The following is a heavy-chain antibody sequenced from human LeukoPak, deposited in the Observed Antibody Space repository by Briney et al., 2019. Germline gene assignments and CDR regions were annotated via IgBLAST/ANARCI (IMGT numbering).Heavy chain of an antibody. Sequence: SETLSLTCTVSGGSINNYYWYWMRQPPGKGLELIANSYYSGNANYNPSLESRVTISVDTSMNQFSLKVTSVTAADTAVYYCAKGGPEASAGLSWFDPWGQGILVTVSS. J-gene: IGHJ5*02. D-gene: IGHD1-14*01. V-gene: IGHV4-59*01. CDR3: AKGGPEASAGLSWFDP. CDR1: GGSINNYY. CDR2: SYYSGNA.